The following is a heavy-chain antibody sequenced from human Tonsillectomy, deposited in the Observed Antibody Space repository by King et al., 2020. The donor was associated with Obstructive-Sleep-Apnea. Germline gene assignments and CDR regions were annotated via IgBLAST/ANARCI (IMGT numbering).Heavy chain of an antibody. CDR1: GGSISRSYW. CDR3: ARVGAAGRGWFDP. J-gene: IGHJ5*02. V-gene: IGHV4-4*02. CDR2: IYHIGST. D-gene: IGHD6-13*01. Sequence: VQLQESGPGLVKPSVTLSLTCAVSGGSISRSYWWNWVRQPPGKGLEWIGEIYHIGSTNDNPSLKSRVTISVDKSKNHFTLKVRSVTAADTAVYYCARVGAAGRGWFDPWGQGSLVTVSS.